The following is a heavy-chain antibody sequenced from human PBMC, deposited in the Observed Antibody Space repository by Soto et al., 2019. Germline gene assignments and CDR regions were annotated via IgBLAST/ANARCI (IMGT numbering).Heavy chain of an antibody. Sequence: GGSLRLSCAASGFTFSSYGMHWVRQAPGKGLEWVAVISYDGSNKYYADSVKGRFTISRDNSKNTLYLQMNSLRAEDTAVYYCAKDRMRSGWAGDYWGQGTLVTVSS. J-gene: IGHJ4*02. V-gene: IGHV3-30*18. CDR1: GFTFSSYG. D-gene: IGHD6-19*01. CDR2: ISYDGSNK. CDR3: AKDRMRSGWAGDY.